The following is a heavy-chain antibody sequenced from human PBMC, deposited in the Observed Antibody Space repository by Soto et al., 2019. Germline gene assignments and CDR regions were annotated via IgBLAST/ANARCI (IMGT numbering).Heavy chain of an antibody. J-gene: IGHJ6*02. V-gene: IGHV5-10-1*01. CDR2: IDPTDSYT. Sequence: GESLKISCKGSGYRFTSYWVNWVRQMPGKGLEWMGRIDPTDSYTNYSPSFQGHVTISADKSISTAYLQWSSLKASDTAMYYCASRPVATSRRHYYYGMDVWGQGTTVTVSS. D-gene: IGHD5-12*01. CDR3: ASRPVATSRRHYYYGMDV. CDR1: GYRFTSYW.